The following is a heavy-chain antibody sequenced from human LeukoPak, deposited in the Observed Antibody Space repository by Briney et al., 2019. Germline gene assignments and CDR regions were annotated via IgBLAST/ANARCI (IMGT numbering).Heavy chain of an antibody. V-gene: IGHV4-59*12. Sequence: SETLSLTCTVSGGSISSYYWSWIRQPPGKGLEWIGYIYYSGSTNYNPSLKSRVTISVDTSNKQFSLRLISVTAADTALYYCARGPESGSHYAWFDPWGQGTLVTVSS. CDR2: IYYSGST. CDR1: GGSISSYY. J-gene: IGHJ5*02. CDR3: ARGPESGSHYAWFDP. D-gene: IGHD3-10*01.